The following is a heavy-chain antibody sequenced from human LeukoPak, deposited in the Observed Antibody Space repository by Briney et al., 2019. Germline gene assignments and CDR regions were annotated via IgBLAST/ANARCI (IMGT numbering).Heavy chain of an antibody. J-gene: IGHJ6*03. Sequence: PGGSLRLSCAASGFTFSSYNVNWVRQAPGKGLEWVSSITTGNSFRYFADSVKGRFTISRDHANNSLYLQMNSLRADDTAVYYCARGAATRKSGFYYYYMDVWGKGTTVTVSS. CDR1: GFTFSSYN. CDR2: ITTGNSFR. V-gene: IGHV3-21*01. D-gene: IGHD5-12*01. CDR3: ARGAATRKSGFYYYYMDV.